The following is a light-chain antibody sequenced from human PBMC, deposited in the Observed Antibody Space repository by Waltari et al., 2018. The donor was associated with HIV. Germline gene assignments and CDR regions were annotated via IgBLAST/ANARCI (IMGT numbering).Light chain of an antibody. J-gene: IGLJ3*02. CDR3: AAWDDSLSGPGV. V-gene: IGLV1-47*01. Sequence: QSVLTQPPSASGTPGQRVTISCSGRSSNIGSHYVYWSQPLPGTTPKLLIYRNNQRPSGVPDRFSGSKSGTSASLAISGLRSEDEADYYCAAWDDSLSGPGVFGGGTKLTVL. CDR2: RNN. CDR1: SSNIGSHY.